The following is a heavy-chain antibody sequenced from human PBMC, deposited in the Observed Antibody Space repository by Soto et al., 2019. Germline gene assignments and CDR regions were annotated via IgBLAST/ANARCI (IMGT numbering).Heavy chain of an antibody. CDR1: GFTFSRYW. CDR3: ARGDTPMITGMDSFDI. V-gene: IGHV3-7*01. CDR2: IKQDGTEK. D-gene: IGHD5-18*01. J-gene: IGHJ3*02. Sequence: GSLRLSCAASGFTFSRYWMNWVRQAPGKGLEWVANIKQDGTEKNYVDSVKGRFTISRDNARNSLYLQMDSLRAEDTAVYFCARGDTPMITGMDSFDIWGQGTMVTVSS.